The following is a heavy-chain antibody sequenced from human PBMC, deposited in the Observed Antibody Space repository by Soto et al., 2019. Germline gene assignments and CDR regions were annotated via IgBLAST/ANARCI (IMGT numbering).Heavy chain of an antibody. CDR3: AESEIIGPTSGHNCFGP. CDR2: IYWNDDK. CDR1: GFSLTTPGEG. Sequence: SGPTLVNPTQTLTLTCTFSGFSLTTPGEGVGWIRQPPGKALERLTLIYWNDDKRYSPSLKSRLIITKNTSSKKVLFLKTNMHPVDPSPFFCAESEIIGPTSGHNCFGPWGRGTLVTVSS. V-gene: IGHV2-5*01. J-gene: IGHJ5*02. D-gene: IGHD3-10*01.